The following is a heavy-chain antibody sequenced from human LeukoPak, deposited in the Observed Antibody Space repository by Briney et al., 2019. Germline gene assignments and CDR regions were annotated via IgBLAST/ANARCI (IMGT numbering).Heavy chain of an antibody. J-gene: IGHJ4*02. CDR3: VRDGGTTGYDLLDY. CDR2: INQDGSEK. V-gene: IGHV3-7*01. D-gene: IGHD5-12*01. Sequence: GGSLRPSCAASGFPFRSYWMSWVRQAPGKGLEWVANINQDGSEKYHVDSVKGRFTISRDNAKNSVYLQMNSLTAEDTAVYYCVRDGGTTGYDLLDYWGQGTLLTVSS. CDR1: GFPFRSYW.